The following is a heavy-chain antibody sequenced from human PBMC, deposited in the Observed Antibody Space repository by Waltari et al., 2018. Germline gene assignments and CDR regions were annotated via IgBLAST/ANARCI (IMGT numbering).Heavy chain of an antibody. CDR2: ISSSSSTI. V-gene: IGHV3-48*02. J-gene: IGHJ4*02. CDR3: ASGYTYGFDY. D-gene: IGHD5-18*01. Sequence: SNGMNWVRQVPGKGLEWVSYISSSSSTIYYADSVKGRFTISRDNAKNSLYLQMNSLRDEDTAVYYCASGYTYGFDYWGQGTLVTVSS. CDR1: SNG.